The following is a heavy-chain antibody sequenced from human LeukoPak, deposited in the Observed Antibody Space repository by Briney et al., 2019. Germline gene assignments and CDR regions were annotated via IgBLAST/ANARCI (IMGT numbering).Heavy chain of an antibody. CDR2: IYYTGST. J-gene: IGHJ5*02. D-gene: IGHD3-10*01. CDR3: ARGSVRGEFDP. Sequence: SETLSLTCTLSGGSISTYYWSWVRQPPGKGLEWIGYIYYTGSTDYNPSLKSRVTMSVDTSKNQFSLKLSSVTAADTAVYSCARGSVRGEFDPWGQGTLVTVSS. V-gene: IGHV4-59*01. CDR1: GGSISTYY.